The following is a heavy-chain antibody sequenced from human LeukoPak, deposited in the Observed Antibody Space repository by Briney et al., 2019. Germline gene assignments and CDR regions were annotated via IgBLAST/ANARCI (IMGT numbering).Heavy chain of an antibody. CDR3: ARDSYELGDTFDY. CDR2: VNIDGTTT. V-gene: IGHV3-74*01. D-gene: IGHD1-26*01. Sequence: PWGSLRLSCAASGFTFTRYWMHWVRQVPGKGLVWVSRVNIDGTTTNYADSVKGRFTVSRDNAKNTLFLQLSSLRVEDTAVYYCARDSYELGDTFDYWGQGTLVNASS. CDR1: GFTFTRYW. J-gene: IGHJ4*02.